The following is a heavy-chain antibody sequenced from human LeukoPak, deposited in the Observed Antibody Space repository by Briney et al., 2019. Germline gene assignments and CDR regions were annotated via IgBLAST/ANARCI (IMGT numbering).Heavy chain of an antibody. CDR3: ARDMGLFY. D-gene: IGHD3-10*01. J-gene: IGHJ4*02. CDR2: IKEDGSEK. V-gene: IGHV3-7*01. CDR1: GFTFSSYW. Sequence: SWGSLRLSCTASGFTFSSYWMSWVRQAPGKGLEWVANIKEDGSEKYYVDSVRGRFTISRDNAKNSMYLQMNSLRAEDTAVYYCARDMGLFYWGQGTLVTVSS.